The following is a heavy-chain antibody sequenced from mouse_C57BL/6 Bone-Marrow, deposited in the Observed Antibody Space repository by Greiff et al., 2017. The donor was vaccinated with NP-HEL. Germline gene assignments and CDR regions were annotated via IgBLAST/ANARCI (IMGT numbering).Heavy chain of an antibody. V-gene: IGHV1-64*01. CDR3: ARSPGNWFAY. J-gene: IGHJ3*01. Sequence: QVQLKQPGAELVKPGASVKLSCKASGYTFTSYWMHWVKQRPGQGLEWIGMIHPNSGSTNYNEKFKSKATLTVDKSSSTAYMQLSSLTSEDSAVYYCARSPGNWFAYWGQGTLVTVSA. CDR1: GYTFTSYW. CDR2: IHPNSGST.